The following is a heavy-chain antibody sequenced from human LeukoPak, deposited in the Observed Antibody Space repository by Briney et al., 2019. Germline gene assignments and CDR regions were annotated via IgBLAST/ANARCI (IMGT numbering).Heavy chain of an antibody. D-gene: IGHD6-13*01. CDR3: ARHPAGYWYFDL. Sequence: SQTLSLTCAIPGDSVSSNSAAWNWIRQSPSRGLERLGRTYYRSKWYNDYAVSVKSRITINPDTSKNQFSLKLSSVTAADTAVYYCARHPAGYWYFDLWGRGTLVTVSS. CDR2: TYYRSKWYN. CDR1: GDSVSSNSAA. V-gene: IGHV6-1*01. J-gene: IGHJ2*01.